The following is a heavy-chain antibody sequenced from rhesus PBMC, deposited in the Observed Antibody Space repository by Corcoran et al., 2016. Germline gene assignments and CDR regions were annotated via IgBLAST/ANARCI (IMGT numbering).Heavy chain of an antibody. D-gene: IGHD5-24*01. CDR3: VKNSGYSYKYYFDY. V-gene: IGHV3-103*01. Sequence: EVQLVETGGGLVQPGGSLRLSCAASGFTFSSYAMQWVRQAPGKGLEWISAINSGGGRTYYADSVKGRFTISRDNSKNTLSLQMNSLRAEDTAVYYCVKNSGYSYKYYFDYWGQGVLVTVSS. J-gene: IGHJ4*01. CDR2: INSGGGRT. CDR1: GFTFSSYA.